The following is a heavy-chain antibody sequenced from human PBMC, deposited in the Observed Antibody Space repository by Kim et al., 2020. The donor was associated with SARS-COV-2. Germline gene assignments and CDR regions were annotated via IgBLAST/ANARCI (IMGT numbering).Heavy chain of an antibody. CDR2: ST. D-gene: IGHD4-17*01. V-gene: IGHV3-64D*09. CDR3: VKAGATVGAY. J-gene: IGHJ4*02. Sequence: STYYAESVKGRFTISRDNSKNTLYLQMSSLRAEDTAVYYCVKAGATVGAYWGQGTLVTVSS.